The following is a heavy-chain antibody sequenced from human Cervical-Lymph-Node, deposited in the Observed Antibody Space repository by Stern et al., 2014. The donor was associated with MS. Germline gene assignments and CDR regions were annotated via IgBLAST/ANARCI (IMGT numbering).Heavy chain of an antibody. CDR3: AKGTIVVVVAATPTWFDP. V-gene: IGHV3-23*04. Sequence: EDQLVESGGGLVQPGGSLRLSCAASGFTFSSYAMSWVRQAPGKGLEWVSAISGSGGSTYYADSVKGRFTISRDNSKNTLYLQMNSLRAEDTAVYYCAKGTIVVVVAATPTWFDPWGQGTLVTVSS. D-gene: IGHD2-15*01. J-gene: IGHJ5*02. CDR2: ISGSGGST. CDR1: GFTFSSYA.